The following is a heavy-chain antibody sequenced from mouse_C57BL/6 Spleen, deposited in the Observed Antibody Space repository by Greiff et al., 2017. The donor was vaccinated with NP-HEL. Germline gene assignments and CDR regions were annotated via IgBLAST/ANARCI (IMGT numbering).Heavy chain of an antibody. CDR2: INPSNGGT. J-gene: IGHJ1*03. V-gene: IGHV1-53*01. Sequence: VQLQQSGTELVKPGASVKLSCKASGYTFTSYWMHWVKQRPGQGLEWIGNINPSNGGTNYNEKFKSKATLTVDKSSSTAYMQLSSLTSEDSAVYYCARSPSDYSLDFDVWGTGTTVTVSS. CDR3: ARSPSDYSLDFDV. D-gene: IGHD2-12*01. CDR1: GYTFTSYW.